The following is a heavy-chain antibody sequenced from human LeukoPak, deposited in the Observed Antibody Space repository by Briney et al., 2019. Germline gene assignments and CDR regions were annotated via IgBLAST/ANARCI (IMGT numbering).Heavy chain of an antibody. Sequence: GGSLRLSCAASGFTFDDCAMHWVRQAPGKGLEWVSLISGDGGSTYYADSVKGRFTISRDNSKNSLFLQMNSLRTEDTALYYCAKGQFCSGGSCYGHIDSWGQGTLVTVSS. CDR1: GFTFDDCA. CDR3: AKGQFCSGGSCYGHIDS. V-gene: IGHV3-43*02. J-gene: IGHJ4*02. D-gene: IGHD2-15*01. CDR2: ISGDGGST.